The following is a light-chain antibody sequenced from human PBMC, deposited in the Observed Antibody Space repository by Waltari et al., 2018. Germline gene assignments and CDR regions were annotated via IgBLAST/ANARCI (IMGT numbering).Light chain of an antibody. J-gene: IGLJ3*02. CDR3: QTGGHGAWV. V-gene: IGLV4-69*01. CDR1: SGHSSNV. Sequence: QLVLTQSPSASASLGASVKLTCTLSSGHSSNVIAWLQQQPKKGPRSLMKVNSDGSHNKGDEIPARFSGSSSGAERYLTISSLQSEDEADYYCQTGGHGAWVFGGGTKLTVL. CDR2: VNSDGSH.